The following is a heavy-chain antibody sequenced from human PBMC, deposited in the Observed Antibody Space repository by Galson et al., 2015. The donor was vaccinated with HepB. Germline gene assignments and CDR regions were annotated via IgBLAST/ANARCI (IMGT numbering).Heavy chain of an antibody. CDR3: AKDPRRRKWFGESFRPRYYFSDMDV. D-gene: IGHD3-10*01. CDR1: GFTFSSYG. V-gene: IGHV3-30*18. Sequence: SLRLSCAASGFTFSSYGMHWVRQAPGKGLEWVAVVSYDGSNKYYGDSVKGRFTISRDNSKNTLSLQMNSLRAEDTAVYYCAKDPRRRKWFGESFRPRYYFSDMDVWGQGTTGTVSS. J-gene: IGHJ6*02. CDR2: VSYDGSNK.